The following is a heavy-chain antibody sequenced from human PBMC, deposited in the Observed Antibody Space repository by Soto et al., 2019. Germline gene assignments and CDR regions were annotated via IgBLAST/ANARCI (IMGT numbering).Heavy chain of an antibody. CDR2: IRSSGGGT. CDR1: TFPFYTYA. J-gene: IGHJ3*01. V-gene: IGHV3-23*01. D-gene: IGHD4-17*01. Sequence: GGSLRLSCAASTFPFYTYAMTWVRQAPGKGLEWVASIRSSGGGTSYADSLKGRFTISSDNFKNTLYLQMNSLRADDTAVYYCARDPNGDYVGAFDFWGQGTMVTVSS. CDR3: ARDPNGDYVGAFDF.